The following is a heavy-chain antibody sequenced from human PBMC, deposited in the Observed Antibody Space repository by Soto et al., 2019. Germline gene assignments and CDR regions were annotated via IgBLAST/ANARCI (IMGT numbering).Heavy chain of an antibody. J-gene: IGHJ6*02. V-gene: IGHV3-53*01. CDR2: ISSGGTT. Sequence: GGSLILSCTASGFTVSSNYMSWVRQAPGKGLEWASVISSGGTTYHADSVKGRFTISRDNSKNTLYLQMNSLRAEDTAVYYCARARYYGSSAGMDVWGQGTTVTVSS. D-gene: IGHD6-19*01. CDR3: ARARYYGSSAGMDV. CDR1: GFTVSSNY.